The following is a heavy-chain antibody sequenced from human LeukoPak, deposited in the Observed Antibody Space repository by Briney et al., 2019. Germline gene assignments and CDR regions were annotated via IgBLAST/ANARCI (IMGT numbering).Heavy chain of an antibody. J-gene: IGHJ4*02. CDR1: GFTFSSYA. CDR2: ISYDGSNK. Sequence: TGGSLRLSCAASGFTFSSYAMHWVRQAPGKGLEWVAVISYDGSNKYYADSVKGRFTISRDNAKNSLYLQMNSLRAEDTAVYYCARVGWYYFDYWGQGTLVTVSS. V-gene: IGHV3-30-3*01. D-gene: IGHD6-19*01. CDR3: ARVGWYYFDY.